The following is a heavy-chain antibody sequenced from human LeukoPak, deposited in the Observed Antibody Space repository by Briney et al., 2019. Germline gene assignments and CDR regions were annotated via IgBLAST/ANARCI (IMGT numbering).Heavy chain of an antibody. J-gene: IGHJ4*02. V-gene: IGHV3-23*01. Sequence: GGSLRLSCAASGFTFSGYAMSWVRQAPGEGLDWVSGITSSGGTTYYADSVKGRLTISRDNSKSTLYLEMNSLKVEDTAVYYCATYGSGANYRRAFDYWGQGTLVTVSS. CDR2: ITSSGGTT. CDR3: ATYGSGANYRRAFDY. D-gene: IGHD3-10*01. CDR1: GFTFSGYA.